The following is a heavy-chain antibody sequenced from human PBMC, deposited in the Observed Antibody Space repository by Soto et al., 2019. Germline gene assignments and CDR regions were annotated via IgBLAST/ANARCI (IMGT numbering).Heavy chain of an antibody. V-gene: IGHV3-48*01. CDR3: ARDGRNGYDDY. D-gene: IGHD5-12*01. CDR2: ITSNSSTI. J-gene: IGHJ4*02. Sequence: EVQLVESGGGLVQPGGSLRLSCAASGFTFGIYSMNWIRQAPGKGLEWVSYITSNSSTIYYADSVKGRFTISRDNDENSLYLQMNSLRAEDTAVYYCARDGRNGYDDYWGQGILVTVSS. CDR1: GFTFGIYS.